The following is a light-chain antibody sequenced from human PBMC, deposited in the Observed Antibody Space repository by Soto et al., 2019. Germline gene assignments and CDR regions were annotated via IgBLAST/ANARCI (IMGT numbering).Light chain of an antibody. Sequence: SYELTQPPSVSVAPEETARITCGGNNIGSKSVQWYQQKPGLAPVLVIYYDTNRHSGIPERFSGSNSGNTATLTITRVEAGDEADYCCQVWDSSSDHAVFGGGTKLTVL. CDR1: NIGSKS. V-gene: IGLV3-21*04. J-gene: IGLJ3*02. CDR2: YDT. CDR3: QVWDSSSDHAV.